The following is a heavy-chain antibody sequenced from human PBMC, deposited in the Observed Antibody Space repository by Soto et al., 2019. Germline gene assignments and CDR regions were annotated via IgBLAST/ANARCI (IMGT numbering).Heavy chain of an antibody. CDR2: ISSSSTI. D-gene: IGHD5-18*01. J-gene: IGHJ4*02. CDR3: AKDSGYSYGSLDY. CDR1: GFTFSSYS. V-gene: IGHV3-48*01. Sequence: GGSLRLSCAASGFTFSSYSMNWVRQAPGKGLEWVSYISSSSTIYYADSVKGRFTISRDNAKNSLYLQMNSLRAEDTAVYYCAKDSGYSYGSLDYWGQATLVTVSS.